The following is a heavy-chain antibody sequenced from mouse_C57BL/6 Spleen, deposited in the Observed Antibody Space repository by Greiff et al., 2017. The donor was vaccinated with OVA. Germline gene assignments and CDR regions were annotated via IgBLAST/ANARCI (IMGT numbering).Heavy chain of an antibody. J-gene: IGHJ4*01. Sequence: VQLKESGPGLVKPSQSLSLTCSVTGYSITSGYYWNWIRQFPGNKLEWMGYISYDGSNNYNPSLKNRISITRDTSKNQFFLKLNSVTTEDTATYYCARAQIYYGNYGGAMDYWGQGTSVTVSS. CDR2: ISYDGSN. CDR3: ARAQIYYGNYGGAMDY. D-gene: IGHD2-1*01. V-gene: IGHV3-6*01. CDR1: GYSITSGYY.